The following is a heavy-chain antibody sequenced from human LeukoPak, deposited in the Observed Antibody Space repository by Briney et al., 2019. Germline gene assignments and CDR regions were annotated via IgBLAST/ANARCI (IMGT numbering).Heavy chain of an antibody. D-gene: IGHD2-21*01. CDR1: GFTFRSFA. CDR2: IIGSGRTT. V-gene: IGHV3-23*01. CDR3: AKKEGDTYFSWYMDV. J-gene: IGHJ6*03. Sequence: GGSLRLSCAASGFTFRSFAMSWVRQAPGKGLEWVSGIIGSGRTTFYADSVKGRFTISRDNSKNTLYLQMNSLRAEDTAIYYCAKKEGDTYFSWYMDVWGKGTTVAVPS.